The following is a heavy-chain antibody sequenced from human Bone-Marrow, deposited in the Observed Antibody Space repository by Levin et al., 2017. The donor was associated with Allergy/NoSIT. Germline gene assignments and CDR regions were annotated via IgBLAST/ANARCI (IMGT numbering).Heavy chain of an antibody. J-gene: IGHJ4*02. V-gene: IGHV3-21*01. D-gene: IGHD6-19*01. CDR1: GFTFSSNS. CDR2: ISSRSNYI. Sequence: GGSLRLSCAASGFTFSSNSMNWVRQAPGKGLEWVSSISSRSNYIYYADSVKGRFTIPRDNAKHSLYLQMNSLRVDDTAVYYCARDRAACAVAGPYYFDCWGQGTLVTVSS. CDR3: ARDRAACAVAGPYYFDC.